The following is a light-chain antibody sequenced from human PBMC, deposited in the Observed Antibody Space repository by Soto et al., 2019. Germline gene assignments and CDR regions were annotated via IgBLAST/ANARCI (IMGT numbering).Light chain of an antibody. CDR3: QQRFIWPPIT. J-gene: IGKJ5*01. CDR1: QSVVTY. CDR2: DAS. Sequence: EIVLTQSPATLSLSPGETATLSCRASQSVVTYLAWYQQKPGQATRLLIYDASNGAAGIPARFSGSGSGTDFTLTISSIEPEDFAVYYCQQRFIWPPITFGQGTRLEIK. V-gene: IGKV3-11*01.